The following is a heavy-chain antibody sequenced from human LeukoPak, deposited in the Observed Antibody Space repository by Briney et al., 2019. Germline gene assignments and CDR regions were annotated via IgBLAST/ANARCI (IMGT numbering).Heavy chain of an antibody. J-gene: IGHJ1*01. D-gene: IGHD3-22*01. Sequence: ASVKVSCKASGYTFTSYGISWVRQAPGQGLEWMGWISAYNGNTNYAQKLQGRVTMTTDTSTSTAYMELRSLRSDDTAVYYCARDKDSSGYYWASAECFQHWGQGTLVTVSS. V-gene: IGHV1-18*01. CDR1: GYTFTSYG. CDR3: ARDKDSSGYYWASAECFQH. CDR2: ISAYNGNT.